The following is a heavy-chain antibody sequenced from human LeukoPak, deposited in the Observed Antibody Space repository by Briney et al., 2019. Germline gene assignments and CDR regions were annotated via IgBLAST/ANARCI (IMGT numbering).Heavy chain of an antibody. V-gene: IGHV4-4*07. Sequence: SETLSLTCTVSGGSISSYYWSWIRQPAGKGLEWIGRIYTSGSTNYNPSLKSRVTISIDTSKNQFSLKLSSVTAADTAVYYCAREYTYGAFDIWGQGTMVTVSS. D-gene: IGHD2-2*02. J-gene: IGHJ3*02. CDR3: AREYTYGAFDI. CDR2: IYTSGST. CDR1: GGSISSYY.